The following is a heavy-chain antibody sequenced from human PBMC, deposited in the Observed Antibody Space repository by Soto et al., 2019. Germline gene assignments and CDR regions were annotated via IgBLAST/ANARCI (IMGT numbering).Heavy chain of an antibody. CDR1: GGSSNSNNYY. J-gene: IGHJ4*02. V-gene: IGHV4-39*01. Sequence: QLQLQESGPGLVKPSETLSLTCTVSGGSSNSNNYYWGWIRQPPGKGLEWIGNIYYSGSTYYNPSLKSRVTISVDTSKNQLSLKLSSVTAADTAVYYCARRGSSSYFDYWGQGTLVTVSS. CDR3: ARRGSSSYFDY. D-gene: IGHD6-13*01. CDR2: IYYSGST.